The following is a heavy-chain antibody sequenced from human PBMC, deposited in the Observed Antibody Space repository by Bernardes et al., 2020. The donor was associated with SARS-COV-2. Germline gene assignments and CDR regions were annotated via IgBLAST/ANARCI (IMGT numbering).Heavy chain of an antibody. V-gene: IGHV3-48*02. CDR2: ISSSSSTI. J-gene: IGHJ4*02. Sequence: GCSLITSCAASGFTFRSSSMNWVRQAPGTGLEWVSYISSSSSTIYYADSVKGRFTISRDNAKNSLYLQMNSLRDEDTAVYYCVRARRATGYYFDYWGQGTLVTGSS. CDR3: VRARRATGYYFDY. D-gene: IGHD1-26*01. CDR1: GFTFRSSS.